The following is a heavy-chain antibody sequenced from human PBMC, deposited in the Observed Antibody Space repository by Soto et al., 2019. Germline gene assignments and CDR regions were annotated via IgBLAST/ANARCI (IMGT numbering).Heavy chain of an antibody. J-gene: IGHJ4*02. D-gene: IGHD1-26*01. CDR1: GGSISGFY. V-gene: IGHV4-59*01. CDR2: IYYSGST. Sequence: SETLSLTCTVSGGSISGFYWSWLRQPPGKGLEWISYIYYSGSTNYNPSLKSRVTISVDTSRSQFSLKLSSVTAADTAVDYCGRGYRGTFHFWGQGTLVTVSS. CDR3: GRGYRGTFHF.